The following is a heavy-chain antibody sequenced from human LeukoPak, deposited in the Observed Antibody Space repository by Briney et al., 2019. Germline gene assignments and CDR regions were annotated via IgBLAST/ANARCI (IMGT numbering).Heavy chain of an antibody. D-gene: IGHD3-3*01. Sequence: GASVKVSCKASGYTFTGHYMHWVRQAPGQGLEWMGRTNPNSGGTNYAQKFQGRVTITADESTSTAYMELSSLRSEDTAVYYCARSEIDDFWSGYRVDYFDYWGQGTLVTVSS. J-gene: IGHJ4*02. V-gene: IGHV1-2*06. CDR3: ARSEIDDFWSGYRVDYFDY. CDR1: GYTFTGHY. CDR2: TNPNSGGT.